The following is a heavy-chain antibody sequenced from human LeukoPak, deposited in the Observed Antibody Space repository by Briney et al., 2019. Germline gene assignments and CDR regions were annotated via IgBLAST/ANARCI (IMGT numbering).Heavy chain of an antibody. Sequence: GRSLRPSCAASGFTFSSYGMHWVRQAPGKGLEWVAVISYDGSNKYYADSVKGRFTISRDNSKNTLYLQMNSLRAEDTAVYYCAKGIIAARADYYYYYMDVWGKGTTVTVSS. D-gene: IGHD6-6*01. CDR2: ISYDGSNK. CDR3: AKGIIAARADYYYYYMDV. V-gene: IGHV3-30*18. CDR1: GFTFSSYG. J-gene: IGHJ6*03.